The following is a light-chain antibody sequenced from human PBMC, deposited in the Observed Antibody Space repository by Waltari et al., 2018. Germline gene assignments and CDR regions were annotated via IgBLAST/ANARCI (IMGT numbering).Light chain of an antibody. Sequence: QSALTQPASVAGFPGKSTTISCTGTSIDVGGSDYVPWYQLHPGEAPKVMIYDVSNRPSGVSNRFSGSKSGNTASLTISGLQAEDEADYYCSSHSRNSVLVVGGGTKLTVL. J-gene: IGLJ2*01. V-gene: IGLV2-14*03. CDR3: SSHSRNSVLV. CDR1: SIDVGGSDY. CDR2: DVS.